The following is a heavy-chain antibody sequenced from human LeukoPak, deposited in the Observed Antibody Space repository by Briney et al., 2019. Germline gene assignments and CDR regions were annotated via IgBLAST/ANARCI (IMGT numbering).Heavy chain of an antibody. V-gene: IGHV3-7*03. Sequence: GGSLRLSCAVSGFTFSGFWMSWSRHAPGKGREWVASINSDGSEGYYADVVKGRFTISRDNAKNSLYLQINSLRAEDTAVYYCARSSYSSSSSVWGQGTMVTVSS. D-gene: IGHD6-6*01. CDR1: GFTFSGFW. J-gene: IGHJ3*01. CDR3: ARSSYSSSSSV. CDR2: INSDGSEG.